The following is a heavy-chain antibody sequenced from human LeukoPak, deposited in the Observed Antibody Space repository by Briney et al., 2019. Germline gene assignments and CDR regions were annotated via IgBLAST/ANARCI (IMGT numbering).Heavy chain of an antibody. CDR3: AKSLFFSSGSYRTQPPDY. CDR1: GFTFSSYA. D-gene: IGHD1-26*01. J-gene: IGHJ4*02. Sequence: GGSLRLSCAASGFTFSSYAMSWVRQAPGKGLEWVSAISGSGGTTYYADSVKGRFTISRDNSKNTLYLQMNSLRAEDTAVYYCAKSLFFSSGSYRTQPPDYWGQGTLVTVSS. CDR2: ISGSGGTT. V-gene: IGHV3-23*01.